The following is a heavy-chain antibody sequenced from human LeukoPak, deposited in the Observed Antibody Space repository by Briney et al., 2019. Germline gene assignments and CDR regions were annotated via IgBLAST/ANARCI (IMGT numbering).Heavy chain of an antibody. J-gene: IGHJ4*02. CDR2: ISSYGGST. V-gene: IGHV3-64D*06. D-gene: IGHD6-13*01. Sequence: GGSLRLLCSASGFTISSYTLHWVRQAPAPGPDYASAISSYGGSTYYADSVKDRFIISRDNSKNTLYLQMSSLRAEDTAIYYCVKTRGGVAAAGDFWGQGTLVTVSS. CDR1: GFTISSYT. CDR3: VKTRGGVAAAGDF.